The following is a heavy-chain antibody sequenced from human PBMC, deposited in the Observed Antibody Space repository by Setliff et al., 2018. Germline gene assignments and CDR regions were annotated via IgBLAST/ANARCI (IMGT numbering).Heavy chain of an antibody. CDR1: GFSFSSHW. D-gene: IGHD3-16*01. Sequence: GGSLRLSCAASGFSFSSHWMHWVRHAPGKGLVWVSRINSDGSSTSYADSVKGRFTISRDNAKNTLYLQMKSLRAEDTAVYYCTRVHTFGGTNNWFDPWGQGTLVTVSS. CDR2: INSDGSST. CDR3: TRVHTFGGTNNWFDP. J-gene: IGHJ5*02. V-gene: IGHV3-74*01.